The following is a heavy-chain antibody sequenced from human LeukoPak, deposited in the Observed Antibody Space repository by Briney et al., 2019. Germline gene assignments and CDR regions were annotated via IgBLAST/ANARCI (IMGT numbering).Heavy chain of an antibody. CDR3: ARGTSYYDSSGYNVYFFDY. D-gene: IGHD3-22*01. J-gene: IGHJ4*02. CDR1: GFTFGDFA. V-gene: IGHV3-49*04. CDR2: IRSKAYGGTT. Sequence: GGSLRLSCTASGFTFGDFAMSWVRQLPGKGLEWVCFIRSKAYGGTTEYAASVKGRFTISRGDYKSIAYLQMNSLKTEDTAVYYCARGTSYYDSSGYNVYFFDYWGQGSLVTVSS.